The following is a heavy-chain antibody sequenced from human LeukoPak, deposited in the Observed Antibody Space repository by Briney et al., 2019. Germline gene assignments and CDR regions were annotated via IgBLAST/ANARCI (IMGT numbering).Heavy chain of an antibody. J-gene: IGHJ2*01. CDR3: ARNLHPGWYFDL. CDR2: IYYSGST. Sequence: SETLSLTCTVSGGSISSSSYYWGWIRQPPGKGLEWIGSIYYSGSTNYNPSLKSRVTMSVDTSKNQFSLKLSSVTAADTAVYYCARNLHPGWYFDLWGRGTLVTVSS. V-gene: IGHV4-39*07. CDR1: GGSISSSSYY.